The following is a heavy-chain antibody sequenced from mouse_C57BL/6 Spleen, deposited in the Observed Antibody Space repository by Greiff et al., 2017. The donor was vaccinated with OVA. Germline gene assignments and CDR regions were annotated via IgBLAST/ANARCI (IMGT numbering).Heavy chain of an antibody. V-gene: IGHV1-69*01. CDR1: GYTFTSYW. CDR3: ARGSPWFAY. CDR2: IDPSDSYT. D-gene: IGHD1-1*02. Sequence: VQLQQPGAELVMPGASVKLSCKASGYTFTSYWMHWVKQRPGQGLEWIGEIDPSDSYTNYNQKFKGKSTLSVDKSSSTTYMQLISLTSEDSAVYYCARGSPWFAYWGQGTLVTVSA. J-gene: IGHJ3*01.